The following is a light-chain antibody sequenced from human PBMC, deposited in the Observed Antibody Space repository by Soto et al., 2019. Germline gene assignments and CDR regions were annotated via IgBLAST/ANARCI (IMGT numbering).Light chain of an antibody. CDR2: DAS. CDR1: QSVSSSY. CDR3: QQYNHWPLIT. V-gene: IGKV3D-20*01. J-gene: IGKJ5*01. Sequence: EIVLTQSPATLSLSPGERATLSCGASQSVSSSYLAWYQQKPGLAPRLLIYDASSRATGIPDRFSGSGSGTDFTLTISRLEPEDFAIYYCQQYNHWPLITFGQGTRLEIK.